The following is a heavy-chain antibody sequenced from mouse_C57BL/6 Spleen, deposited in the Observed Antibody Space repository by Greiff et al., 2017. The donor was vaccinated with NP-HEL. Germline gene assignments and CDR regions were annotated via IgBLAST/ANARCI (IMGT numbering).Heavy chain of an antibody. J-gene: IGHJ2*01. V-gene: IGHV1-50*01. CDR3: SRSGTTVVFDY. CDR1: GYTFTSYW. Sequence: QVQLQQPGAELVKPGASVKLSCKASGYTFTSYWMQWVKQRPGQGLEWIGEIDPSDSYTNYNQKFKGKATLTVDTSSSTAYMQLSSLTSEDSAVFYCSRSGTTVVFDYWGQGTTLTVSS. D-gene: IGHD1-1*01. CDR2: IDPSDSYT.